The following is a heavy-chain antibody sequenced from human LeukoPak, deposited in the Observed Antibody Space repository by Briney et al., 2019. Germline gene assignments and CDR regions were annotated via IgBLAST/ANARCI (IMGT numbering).Heavy chain of an antibody. Sequence: GASVKVSCKGSDYTFTSYGISWVRQAPGQGLEWMGWISAYNGNTNYAQKLQGRVTMSTDTSTSTAYMELRSLRSDDTAVYYCVREGYCNNTICDKPFDYWGQGTLVTVSS. CDR1: DYTFTSYG. CDR3: VREGYCNNTICDKPFDY. J-gene: IGHJ4*02. V-gene: IGHV1-18*01. D-gene: IGHD2-2*01. CDR2: ISAYNGNT.